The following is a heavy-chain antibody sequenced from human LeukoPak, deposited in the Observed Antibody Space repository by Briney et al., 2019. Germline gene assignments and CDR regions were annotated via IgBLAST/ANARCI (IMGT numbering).Heavy chain of an antibody. CDR3: ARGRYYGPYWFDP. CDR1: GGSISSYY. D-gene: IGHD3-10*01. Sequence: SETLSLTCTVSGGSISSYYWSWIRQPPGKGLEWIGYIDYSGSTNYNPSLKSRVTISVDTSKNQFSLKLSSVTAADTAVYYCARGRYYGPYWFDPWGQGTLVTVSS. CDR2: IDYSGST. V-gene: IGHV4-59*01. J-gene: IGHJ5*02.